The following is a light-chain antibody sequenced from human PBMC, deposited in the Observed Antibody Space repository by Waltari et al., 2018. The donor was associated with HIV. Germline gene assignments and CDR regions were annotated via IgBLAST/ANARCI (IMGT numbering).Light chain of an antibody. CDR1: QSVTSSF. J-gene: IGKJ4*01. CDR3: QQYGSSPLT. CDR2: GAS. Sequence: EIVLTQSPGTLSLSPGERDTLSCRASQSVTSSFLSWYQQKPGHPPRLLIYGASSRATGIPDRFSGGGSGTDFTLTISRLEPEDFAVYYCQQYGSSPLTFGGGTKVDIK. V-gene: IGKV3-20*01.